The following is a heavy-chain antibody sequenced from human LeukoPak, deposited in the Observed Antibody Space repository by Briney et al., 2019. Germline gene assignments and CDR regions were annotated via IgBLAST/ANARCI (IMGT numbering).Heavy chain of an antibody. CDR3: ARGPVSRFDY. CDR1: GGSISSSSYY. V-gene: IGHV4-39*07. D-gene: IGHD2-21*01. Sequence: PSETLSLTCTVSGGSISSSSYYWGWIRQPPGKGLEWIGSIYYSGSTYYNPSPKSRVTISVDTSKNQFSLRLSSVTAADTAVYYCARGPVSRFDYWGQGTLVTVSS. CDR2: IYYSGST. J-gene: IGHJ4*02.